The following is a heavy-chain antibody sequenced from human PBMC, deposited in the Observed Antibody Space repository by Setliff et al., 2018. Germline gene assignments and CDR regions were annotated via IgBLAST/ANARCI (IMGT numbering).Heavy chain of an antibody. J-gene: IGHJ4*02. V-gene: IGHV4-59*04. CDR2: RYYTGTT. CDR3: ARHFYPPDFFAH. D-gene: IGHD2-21*01. Sequence: SETLSLTCSLELGSFTGYYWSWVRQSPGKGLEWIGTRYYTGTTFYNPSLESRVAVSLDASEKKFSLNLRSVTTADTAVYYCARHFYPPDFFAHWGQGLLVTVSS. CDR1: LGSFTGYY.